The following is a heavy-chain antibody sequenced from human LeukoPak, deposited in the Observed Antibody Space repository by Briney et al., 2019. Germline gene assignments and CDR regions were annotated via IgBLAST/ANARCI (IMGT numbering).Heavy chain of an antibody. V-gene: IGHV4-59*01. D-gene: IGHD3-22*01. CDR3: ARLLDYDNSGDPDTFDF. J-gene: IGHJ3*01. CDR1: GGSISGFY. CDR2: MSYSGRT. Sequence: SETLFLTCTVSGGSISGFYWSWIRQSPGKGLEWIAFMSYSGRTKHNPSLQSRVTIPLDTSMNNLALHLRSVTAADTAVYYCARLLDYDNSGDPDTFDFWGQATMVTVSS.